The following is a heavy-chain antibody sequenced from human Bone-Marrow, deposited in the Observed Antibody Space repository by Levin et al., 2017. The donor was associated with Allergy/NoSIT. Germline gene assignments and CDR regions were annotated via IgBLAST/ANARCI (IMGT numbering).Heavy chain of an antibody. D-gene: IGHD2-2*01. CDR2: IYYSGST. CDR1: GGSIRNSY. Sequence: SQTLSLTCTVSGGSIRNSYWSWIRQPPGKGLEWIGYIYYSGSTSYNPSLKSRVTISVDTSKNHFSLKLSSVTAADTAVYYCARVIFRKSTSSVYGLDVWGQGTTVTVSS. CDR3: ARVIFRKSTSSVYGLDV. J-gene: IGHJ6*02. V-gene: IGHV4-59*01.